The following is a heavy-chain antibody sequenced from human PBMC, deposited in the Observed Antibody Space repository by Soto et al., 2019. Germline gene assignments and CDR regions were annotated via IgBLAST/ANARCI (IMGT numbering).Heavy chain of an antibody. CDR1: GCTFRPYA. J-gene: IGHJ6*02. CDR3: APMGV. CDR2: SSGSDNST. V-gene: IGHV3-23*01. Sequence: GSGILSSGASGCTFRPYAMSWVRQAPGKGLEWVSASSGSDNSTYCAASVKGLFTISRDTSKNTLYLQMSSLRADDTDVYYCAPMGVWGQGITVTVSS.